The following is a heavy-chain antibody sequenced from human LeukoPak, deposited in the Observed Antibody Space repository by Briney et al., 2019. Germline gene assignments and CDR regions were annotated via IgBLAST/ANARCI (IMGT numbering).Heavy chain of an antibody. V-gene: IGHV3-72*01. D-gene: IGHD2/OR15-2a*01. CDR2: TRNKANRYTT. CDR3: TRVIGPRMDY. CDR1: GFTFSDHY. J-gene: IGHJ4*02. Sequence: SAGCLRLSCAASGFTFSDHYMDWVRQAPGKGLEWVGRTRNKANRYTTEYAASVKGRFTISRDDSKTSLYLQMNSLKTEDTAVYYCTRVIGPRMDYWGQGTLVTVSS.